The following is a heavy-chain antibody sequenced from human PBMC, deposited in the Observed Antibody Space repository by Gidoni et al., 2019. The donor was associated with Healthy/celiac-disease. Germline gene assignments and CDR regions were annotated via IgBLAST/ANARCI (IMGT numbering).Heavy chain of an antibody. CDR2: IKYDRNNK. V-gene: IGHV3-30-3*01. J-gene: IGHJ6*03. D-gene: IGHD6-19*01. CDR1: GFTFSSYA. Sequence: QVQLVESGGGVVQPGRSLRLSCAASGFTFSSYAMHWVRQAPCKGLEWVAVIKYDRNNKYYADSVKGRFTISRDNSKNTLYRQMNRLRAEDTAVYYCARGATPGIAVAGIYYYYMDVWGKGTTVTVSS. CDR3: ARGATPGIAVAGIYYYYMDV.